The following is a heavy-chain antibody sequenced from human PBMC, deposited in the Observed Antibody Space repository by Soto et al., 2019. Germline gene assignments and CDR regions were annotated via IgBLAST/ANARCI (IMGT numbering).Heavy chain of an antibody. CDR1: GFPFSTYV. D-gene: IGHD6-19*01. Sequence: EVQLLESGGGLVQPGGSLRLSCAASGFPFSTYVMSWVRQAPGKGREWVSAISGSGGSTYYADSVKGRFTISRDNSKNTLYLQMNSLRAEDTAVYYCAKGRSGWTVDLFDYWGQGTLVTVSS. J-gene: IGHJ4*02. V-gene: IGHV3-23*01. CDR3: AKGRSGWTVDLFDY. CDR2: ISGSGGST.